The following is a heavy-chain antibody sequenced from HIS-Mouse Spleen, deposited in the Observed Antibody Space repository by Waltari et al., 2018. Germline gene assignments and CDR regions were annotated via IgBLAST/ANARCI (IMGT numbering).Heavy chain of an antibody. CDR2: ISYDGSNK. J-gene: IGHJ3*01. V-gene: IGHV3-30*03. CDR3: VVSGS. D-gene: IGHD1-26*01. CDR1: GFTFSCYG. Sequence: QVQLVESGGGVVQPGRSLRRFCAASGFTFSCYGMHWVRQAPGKGLEWVAVISYDGSNKYYADSVKGRFTISRDNSKNTLYLQMNSLRAEDTAVYYCVVSGSWGQGTTVTVSS.